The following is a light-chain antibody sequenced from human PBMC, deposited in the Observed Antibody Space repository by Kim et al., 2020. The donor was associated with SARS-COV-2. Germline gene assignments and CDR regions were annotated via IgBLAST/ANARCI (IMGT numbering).Light chain of an antibody. CDR1: NSNIGGNT. J-gene: IGLJ1*01. CDR3: SSWDDTLDAYV. V-gene: IGLV1-44*01. Sequence: ELTQPPSASGTPGQRVTISCSGSNSNIGGNTVSWYQQVPGTAPKLIMYANNQRPSGVPDRVSGSKSGTSASLAITGLQSEDEADYYCSSWDDTLDAYVFGSGTQLTVL. CDR2: ANN.